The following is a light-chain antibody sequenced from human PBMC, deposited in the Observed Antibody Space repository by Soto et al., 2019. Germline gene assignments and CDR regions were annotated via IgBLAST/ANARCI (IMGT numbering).Light chain of an antibody. V-gene: IGKV1-5*03. CDR1: QSISSW. CDR2: KAS. J-gene: IGKJ4*01. CDR3: HQASSFPLT. Sequence: DIHMTQSPSTVSASVVDIVTITFLASQSISSWLAWYQQKPGKAPKLLIYKASSLESGVPSRFSGSGSGTEFTLTISSLQPEDFATYYCHQASSFPLTFGGGTKVDIK.